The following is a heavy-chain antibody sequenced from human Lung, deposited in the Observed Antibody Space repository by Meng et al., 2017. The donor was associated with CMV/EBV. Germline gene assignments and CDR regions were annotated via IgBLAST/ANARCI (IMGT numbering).Heavy chain of an antibody. CDR2: IYHSGST. CDR3: AREGGLVLRFLEWLPNNDAFDI. Sequence: GSLRLXCTVSGYSISSGYYWGWIRQPPGKGLEWIGSIYHSGSTYYNPSLKSRVTISVDTSKNQFSLKLSSVTAADTAVYYCAREGGLVLRFLEWLPNNDAFDIWXQGTXVTVSS. J-gene: IGHJ3*02. V-gene: IGHV4-38-2*02. D-gene: IGHD3-3*01. CDR1: GYSISSGYY.